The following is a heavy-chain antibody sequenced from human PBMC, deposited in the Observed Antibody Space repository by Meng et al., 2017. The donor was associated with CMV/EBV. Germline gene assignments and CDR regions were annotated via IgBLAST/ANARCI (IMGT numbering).Heavy chain of an antibody. V-gene: IGHV1-8*01. J-gene: IGHJ6*02. Sequence: ASVKVSCKAPGYTFTSYEINWVRQATGQGLEWMGWMNPNSGNTGYAQKFQGRATMTRNTSISTAYMELSSLRSEDTAVYYCARAPGWFGKRGMDVWGQGTTVTVSS. CDR2: MNPNSGNT. CDR1: GYTFTSYE. CDR3: ARAPGWFGKRGMDV. D-gene: IGHD3-10*01.